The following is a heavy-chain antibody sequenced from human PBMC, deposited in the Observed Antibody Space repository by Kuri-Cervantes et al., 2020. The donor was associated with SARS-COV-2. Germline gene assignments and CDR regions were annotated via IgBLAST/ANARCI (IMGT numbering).Heavy chain of an antibody. D-gene: IGHD5-12*01. CDR2: LSGSGVST. CDR3: ARDSPNAMTVASAFDI. J-gene: IGHJ3*02. V-gene: IGHV3-23*01. CDR1: GFTFSSNA. Sequence: AGSLRLSCAASGFTFSSNAMSWVRQAPGKGLEWVSGLSGSGVSTYYAESVKGRFTISRDNSKSTVYLQMNSLTADDTAVYYCARDSPNAMTVASAFDIWGQGTMVTVSS.